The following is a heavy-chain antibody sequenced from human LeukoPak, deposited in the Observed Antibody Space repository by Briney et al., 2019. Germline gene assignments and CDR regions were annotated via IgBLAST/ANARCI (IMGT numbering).Heavy chain of an antibody. D-gene: IGHD3-16*02. Sequence: SETLSLTCAVYGGSFSGYYWSWIRQPPGKGLEWIGEINHSGSTNYNPSLKSRVTISVDTSKNQFSLKLSSGTAADTAVYYCARALGPNDYVWGSYRSYYFDYWGQGTLVTVSS. CDR1: GGSFSGYY. V-gene: IGHV4-34*01. CDR2: INHSGST. CDR3: ARALGPNDYVWGSYRSYYFDY. J-gene: IGHJ4*02.